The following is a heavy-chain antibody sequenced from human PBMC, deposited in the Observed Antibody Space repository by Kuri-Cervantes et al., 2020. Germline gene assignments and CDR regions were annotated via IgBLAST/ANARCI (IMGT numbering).Heavy chain of an antibody. Sequence: ESLKISCTVSGGSISSSSYYWGWIRQPPGKGLEWIGSIYYSGSTYCNPSLKSRVTISVDTSKNQFSLKLSSVTAADTAVYYCARDSTRGSGWYGWGNAKTYNWFDPWGQGTLVTVSS. J-gene: IGHJ5*02. CDR3: ARDSTRGSGWYGWGNAKTYNWFDP. D-gene: IGHD6-19*01. V-gene: IGHV4-39*07. CDR1: GGSISSSSYY. CDR2: IYYSGST.